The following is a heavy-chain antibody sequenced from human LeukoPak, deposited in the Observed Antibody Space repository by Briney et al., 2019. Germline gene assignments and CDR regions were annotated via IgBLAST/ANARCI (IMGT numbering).Heavy chain of an antibody. CDR2: ISGSGGST. D-gene: IGHD5-12*01. Sequence: PGGSLRLSCAASGFTFSSYAMSWVRQAPGKGLEWVSAISGSGGSTYYADSVRGRFTISRDNSKNTLYLQMNSLRAEDTAVYYCANEYYSAYGTDYWGRGTLVTVSS. CDR1: GFTFSSYA. CDR3: ANEYYSAYGTDY. J-gene: IGHJ4*02. V-gene: IGHV3-23*01.